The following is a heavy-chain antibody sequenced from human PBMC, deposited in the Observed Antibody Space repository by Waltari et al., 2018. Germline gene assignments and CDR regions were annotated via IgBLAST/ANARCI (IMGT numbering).Heavy chain of an antibody. CDR2: IHHSGRT. V-gene: IGHV4-4*02. CDR3: AADRGNGLYFDY. J-gene: IGHJ4*02. D-gene: IGHD2-15*01. CDR1: GASISSNYW. Sequence: QVQPQESGPGLVKPSGTLSLTCAVSGASISSNYWWSWVRQSPGKGLEWIGQIHHSGRTYSTPSLKSRITISVDKSKNQFSLNLSSVNDADTAVYYCAADRGNGLYFDYWGQGTLVTVSS.